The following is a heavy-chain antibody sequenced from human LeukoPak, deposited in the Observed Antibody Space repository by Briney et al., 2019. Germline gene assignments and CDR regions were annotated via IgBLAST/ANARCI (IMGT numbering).Heavy chain of an antibody. CDR1: GGSISSYY. J-gene: IGHJ2*01. Sequence: PSETLSLTRTVSGGSISSYYWSWIRQPPGKGLEWIGYIYYSGSTNYNPSLKSRVTISVDTSKNQFSLKLSSVTAADTAVYYCARDVQWLTRSYWYFDLWGRGTLVTVSS. CDR3: ARDVQWLTRSYWYFDL. CDR2: IYYSGST. V-gene: IGHV4-59*01. D-gene: IGHD6-19*01.